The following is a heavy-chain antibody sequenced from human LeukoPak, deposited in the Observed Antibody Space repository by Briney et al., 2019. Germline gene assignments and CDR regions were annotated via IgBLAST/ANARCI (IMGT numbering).Heavy chain of an antibody. Sequence: GGSLRLSCAASGFSVDTYDINWVRQAPGTGLEWVSVAHSGGTASYIDSVKGRFTVSRDSSENTLHLEINSLRPEDTAVYYCTRGAGTSGGYWTSPPSHFDCWGQGILVSVSS. CDR3: TRGAGTSGGYWTSPPSHFDC. J-gene: IGHJ4*02. CDR2: AHSGGTA. V-gene: IGHV3-66*01. D-gene: IGHD1-26*01. CDR1: GFSVDTYD.